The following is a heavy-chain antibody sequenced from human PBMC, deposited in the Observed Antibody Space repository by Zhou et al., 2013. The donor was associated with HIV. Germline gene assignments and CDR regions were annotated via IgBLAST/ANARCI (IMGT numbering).Heavy chain of an antibody. Sequence: QVQLVQSGSEVKKPGASVKVSCKASGYTFSSYVLNWVRQAPGQGLEWLGWVSASNGNANYADQFQGRVTMTTDISTTTAYMELRSLRSDDTAVYYCAREWPGAGRESLDHWGQGSLVTVSS. CDR1: GYTFSSYV. J-gene: IGHJ4*02. CDR2: VSASNGNA. CDR3: AREWPGAGRESLDH. D-gene: IGHD1-1*01. V-gene: IGHV1-18*01.